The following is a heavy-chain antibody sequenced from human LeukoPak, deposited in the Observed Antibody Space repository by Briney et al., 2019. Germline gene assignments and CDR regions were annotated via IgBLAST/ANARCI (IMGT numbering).Heavy chain of an antibody. CDR3: ARVSYEAFDY. CDR2: ISADNGNT. V-gene: IGHV1-18*04. J-gene: IGHJ4*02. CDR1: GYTLSNHA. Sequence: ASVKVSCKGSGYTLSNHAFSWVRQAPGQGLEWMGWISADNGNTNHAQKFQGRVSLTTDTSTSTAYMELRSLRSDDTAVYYCARVSYEAFDYWGQGTLVTVSS. D-gene: IGHD5-12*01.